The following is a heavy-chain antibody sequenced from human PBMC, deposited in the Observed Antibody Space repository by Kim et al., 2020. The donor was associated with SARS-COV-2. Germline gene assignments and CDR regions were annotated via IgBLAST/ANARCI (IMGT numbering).Heavy chain of an antibody. CDR1: GYSFTFYW. Sequence: GESLKISCKGSGYSFTFYWIAWVRQTPGKGLEWMGIIYPGDSDTRYSPSFQGQVTIPADKSISTAYLQWSSLKASDSAIYYCARHPREGITWYEGGNFDYWGQGTLVTVSS. CDR2: IYPGDSDT. J-gene: IGHJ4*02. V-gene: IGHV5-51*01. CDR3: ARHPREGITWYEGGNFDY. D-gene: IGHD6-13*01.